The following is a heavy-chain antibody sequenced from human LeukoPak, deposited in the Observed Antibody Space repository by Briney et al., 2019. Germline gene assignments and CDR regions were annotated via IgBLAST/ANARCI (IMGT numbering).Heavy chain of an antibody. D-gene: IGHD3-22*01. CDR1: GFTFSSYE. J-gene: IGHJ4*02. V-gene: IGHV3-48*03. Sequence: GGSLRLSCAASGFTFSSYEMNWVRQAPGKGLEWVSYISSSGSTIYHADSVKGRFTISRDNAKNSLYLQMNSLRAEDTAVYYCARGDNYYDSSGYYPFDYWGQGTMVTVSS. CDR3: ARGDNYYDSSGYYPFDY. CDR2: ISSSGSTI.